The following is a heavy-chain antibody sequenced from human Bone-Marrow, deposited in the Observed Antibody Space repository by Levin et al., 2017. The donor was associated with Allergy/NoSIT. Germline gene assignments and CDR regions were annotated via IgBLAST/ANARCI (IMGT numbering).Heavy chain of an antibody. CDR2: ITTSGTGT. J-gene: IGHJ4*02. Sequence: GESLKISCVAAGFTFSNYAMSWVRQAPGKGLEWVSTITTSGTGTHYTDSVKGRFTISRDNSKNTLYLQMNSLRVEDTAVYYCASDYWGQGTLVTVSS. CDR3: ASDY. CDR1: GFTFSNYA. V-gene: IGHV3-23*05.